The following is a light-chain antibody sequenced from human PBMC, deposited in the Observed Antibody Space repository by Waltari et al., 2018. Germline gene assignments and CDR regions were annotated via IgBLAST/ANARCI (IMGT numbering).Light chain of an antibody. CDR3: KSYNSSLSGAL. J-gene: IGLJ2*01. Sequence: QSGLPPPPSVSGAPGQRLTIPRTGRCSYLCPGSAVHSYQVLPGKAPKLLIYGISNRPSGVANRFSGSKSGTSASLAIAGLQAEDEADYYCKSYNSSLSGALFGGGTKLTVL. V-gene: IGLV1-40*01. CDR1: CSYLCPGSA. CDR2: GIS.